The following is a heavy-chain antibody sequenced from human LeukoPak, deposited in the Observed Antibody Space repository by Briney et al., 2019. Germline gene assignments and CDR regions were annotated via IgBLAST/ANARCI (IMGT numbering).Heavy chain of an antibody. D-gene: IGHD2-2*01. V-gene: IGHV7-4-1*02. CDR2: INTNTGNP. J-gene: IGHJ4*02. CDR1: GYTFTSYG. Sequence: ASVKVSCKASGYTFTSYGISWVRQAPGQGLEWMGWINTNTGNPTYAQGFTGRFVFSLDTSVSTAYLQISSLKAEDTAVYYCARIRPGGSSTSWTYWGQGTLVTVSS. CDR3: ARIRPGGSSTSWTY.